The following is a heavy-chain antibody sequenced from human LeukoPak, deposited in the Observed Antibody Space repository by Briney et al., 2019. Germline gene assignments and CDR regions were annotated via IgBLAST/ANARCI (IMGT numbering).Heavy chain of an antibody. CDR2: INGDGSTI. J-gene: IGHJ5*02. D-gene: IGHD2-2*01. CDR3: ARDVRYGSSTSCSREPRCDP. V-gene: IGHV3-48*03. CDR1: EFTFSNYE. Sequence: GGSLRLSCAASEFTFSNYEMNWVRQAPGKGREGGSYINGDGSTIYYADSVKGRFTVSRDNAKHSLYLQMNSLRAEDTAIYYGARDVRYGSSTSCSREPRCDPWGQGTLVSVSS.